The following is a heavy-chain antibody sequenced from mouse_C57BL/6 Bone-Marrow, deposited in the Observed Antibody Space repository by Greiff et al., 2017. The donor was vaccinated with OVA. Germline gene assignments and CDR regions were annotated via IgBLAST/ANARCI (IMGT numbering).Heavy chain of an antibody. CDR2: IYYSGTI. CDR1: GISITTGNYR. CDR3: AREGGYDYDGVYYAMDY. V-gene: IGHV3-5*01. D-gene: IGHD2-4*01. Sequence: EVKLVESGPGLVKPSQTVFLTCTVTGISITTGNYRWSWIRQFPGNKLEWIGYIYYSGTITYNPSLTSRTTITRDTPKNQFFLEMNSLTAEDTATYYCAREGGYDYDGVYYAMDYWGQGTSVTVSS. J-gene: IGHJ4*01.